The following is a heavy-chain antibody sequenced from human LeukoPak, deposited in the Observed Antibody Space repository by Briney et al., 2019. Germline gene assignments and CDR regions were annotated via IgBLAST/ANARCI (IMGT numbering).Heavy chain of an antibody. D-gene: IGHD4-17*01. J-gene: IGHJ4*02. CDR1: GFTFSSYA. V-gene: IGHV3-23*01. Sequence: PGGSLRLSCAASGFTFSSYAMSWVRQAPGKGLEWVSAISGSGGSTYYADSVKGRFTISRDNSKNTLYLQMNSLRAGDTAVYYCAKLVTTVTTWNYFDYWGQGTLVTVSS. CDR2: ISGSGGST. CDR3: AKLVTTVTTWNYFDY.